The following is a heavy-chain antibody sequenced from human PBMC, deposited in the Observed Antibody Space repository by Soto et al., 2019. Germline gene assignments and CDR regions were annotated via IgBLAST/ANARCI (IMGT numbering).Heavy chain of an antibody. J-gene: IGHJ3*02. Sequence: EVQLLESGGGLVQPGGSLRLSCAASGFTFSSYAMSWVRQAPGKGLEWVSAISGSGGMTYYADSVKGRFTISGANSKNTVYLQMNSVRAEDTAVYYCTASSGWYNAFDIWGHGTRVTVSS. CDR3: TASSGWYNAFDI. V-gene: IGHV3-23*01. CDR1: GFTFSSYA. CDR2: ISGSGGMT. D-gene: IGHD6-19*01.